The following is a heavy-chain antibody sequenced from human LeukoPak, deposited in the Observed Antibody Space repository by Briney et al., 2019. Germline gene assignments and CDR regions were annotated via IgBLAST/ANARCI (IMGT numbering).Heavy chain of an antibody. CDR2: IIPIFGTA. V-gene: IGHV1-69*01. CDR3: ARSGSYYDSPFDY. D-gene: IGHD1-26*01. J-gene: IGHJ4*02. CDR1: GGTFISYA. Sequence: SVKVSCKASGGTFISYAISWVRQAPGQGLEWMGGIIPIFGTANYAQKFQGRVTITADESTSTAYMELSSLRSEDTAVYYCARSGSYYDSPFDYWGQGTLVTVSS.